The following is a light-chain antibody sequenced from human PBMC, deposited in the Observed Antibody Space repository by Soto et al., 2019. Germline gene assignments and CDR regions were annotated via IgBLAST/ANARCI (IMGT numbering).Light chain of an antibody. J-gene: IGKJ5*01. Sequence: EIVLTQSPATLSLSPGERATLSCRASQSVSSYLAWYQQKPGQAPRLLIYGAANRGTGIPDRFRGSESGTYYTHTISSLEPEDCALTYCQQRGNWPPITFGQGTRLEIK. CDR1: QSVSSY. V-gene: IGKV3-11*01. CDR3: QQRGNWPPIT. CDR2: GAA.